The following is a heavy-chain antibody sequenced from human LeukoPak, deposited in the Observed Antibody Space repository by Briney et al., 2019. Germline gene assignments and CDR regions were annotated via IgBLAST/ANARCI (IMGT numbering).Heavy chain of an antibody. V-gene: IGHV4-4*07. CDR3: ARGEYYYDSNSAYRYFDP. Sequence: KPSETLSLTRTASGGSISSYYWSWIRQPAGKGLEWIGRIYTTGNTNYNPSLKSRVTMSIDTSKKQFSLKLSSVTAADTAVYYCARGEYYYDSNSAYRYFDPWGQGTLVTASS. CDR1: GGSISSYY. J-gene: IGHJ5*02. CDR2: IYTTGNT. D-gene: IGHD3-22*01.